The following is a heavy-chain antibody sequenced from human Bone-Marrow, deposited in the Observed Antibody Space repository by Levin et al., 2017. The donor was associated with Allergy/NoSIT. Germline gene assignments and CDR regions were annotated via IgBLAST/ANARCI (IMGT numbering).Heavy chain of an antibody. Sequence: SETLSLTCIVSGDSSSGGYYWTWIRQHPGKALEWIGYIDYNGRTDYNPSLKARLTISLDTSNSNFSLTLRSVTAADTAVYYCATHAGGPNGAFEMWGQGTMVTVSS. CDR2: IDYNGRT. J-gene: IGHJ3*02. D-gene: IGHD4-23*01. CDR3: ATHAGGPNGAFEM. CDR1: GDSSSGGYY. V-gene: IGHV4-31*03.